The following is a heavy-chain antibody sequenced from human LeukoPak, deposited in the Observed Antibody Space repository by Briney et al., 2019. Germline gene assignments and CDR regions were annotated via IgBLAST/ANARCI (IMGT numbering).Heavy chain of an antibody. V-gene: IGHV3-48*02. J-gene: IGHJ5*02. CDR2: INHNAEMI. CDR1: GFPFGSYV. D-gene: IGHD3-9*01. CDR3: ARDHDWAYDL. Sequence: GGSLRLSCEGSGFPFGSYVMSWVRQAPGKGLEWIAYINHNAEMIFYPDFVKGRFTISRDNPKKSLYLQMNALRYEDTAIYYCARDHDWAYDLWGQGTLVTVSS.